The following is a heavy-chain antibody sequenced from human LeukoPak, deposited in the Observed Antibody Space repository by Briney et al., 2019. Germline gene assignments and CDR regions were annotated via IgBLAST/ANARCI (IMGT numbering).Heavy chain of an antibody. CDR3: ARGVLNWFDP. J-gene: IGHJ5*02. Sequence: ASVKVSCKPSGYTFTRYYMHWVRQAPGQGREWMGWINPNSGGTNYAQKFQGRVTMTRDTSISTAYMELSKLRSDDTAVYYCARGVLNWFDPWGQGTLVTVSS. D-gene: IGHD2-8*01. CDR2: INPNSGGT. V-gene: IGHV1-2*02. CDR1: GYTFTRYY.